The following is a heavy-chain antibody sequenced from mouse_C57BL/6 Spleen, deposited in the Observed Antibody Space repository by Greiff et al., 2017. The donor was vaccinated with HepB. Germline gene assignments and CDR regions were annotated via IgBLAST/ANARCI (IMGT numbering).Heavy chain of an antibody. CDR1: GFTFSSYT. CDR2: ISGGGGNT. CDR3: ARHGNYVRFAY. V-gene: IGHV5-9*01. Sequence: DVHLVESGGGLVKPGGSLKLSCAASGFTFSSYTMSWVRQTPEKRLEWVATISGGGGNTYYPDSVKGRFTISRDNAKNTLYLQMSSLRSEDTALYYCARHGNYVRFAYWGQGTLVTVSA. J-gene: IGHJ3*01. D-gene: IGHD2-1*01.